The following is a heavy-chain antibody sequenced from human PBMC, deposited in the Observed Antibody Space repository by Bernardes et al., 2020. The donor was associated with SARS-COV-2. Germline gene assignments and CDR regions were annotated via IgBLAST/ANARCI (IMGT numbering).Heavy chain of an antibody. J-gene: IGHJ6*02. CDR1: GDSVSSNSAA. Sequence: SQTLSLTCAISGDSVSSNSAAWNWIRQSPSRGLEWLGRTYYRSKWYNDYAVSVKSRITINPDTSKNQFSLQLNSVTPEDTAVYYCARDLRYFDWLRSYYYYYGMDVWGQGTTVTVSS. D-gene: IGHD3-9*01. CDR3: ARDLRYFDWLRSYYYYYGMDV. CDR2: TYYRSKWYN. V-gene: IGHV6-1*01.